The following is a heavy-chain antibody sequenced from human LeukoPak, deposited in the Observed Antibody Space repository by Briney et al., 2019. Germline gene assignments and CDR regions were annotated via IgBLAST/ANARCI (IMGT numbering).Heavy chain of an antibody. V-gene: IGHV3-30*18. CDR1: GVTHRILV. Sequence: GGPLTLSCGPSGVTHRILVKLGPRQAPDKGLEGVAVISYDGSNKYYADSVKGRFTISRDKSKNTLYLQMNSLRAEDTAVYYCAKGDLGCGGDCYRRDGFDIWGQGTMVTVSS. J-gene: IGHJ3*02. CDR2: ISYDGSNK. CDR3: AKGDLGCGGDCYRRDGFDI. D-gene: IGHD2-21*02.